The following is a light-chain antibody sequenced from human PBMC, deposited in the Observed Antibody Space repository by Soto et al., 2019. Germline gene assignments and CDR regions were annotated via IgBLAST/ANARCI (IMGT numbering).Light chain of an antibody. CDR3: SAYAGSSTWV. V-gene: IGLV2-8*01. Sequence: QSAPTQPPSASGSPGQSVTFSCTGTSSDVGGYNYVSWYQQYPGKAPKLMIYEVYKRHSGVPDRFSGSNSGNTASLTVSGLQPEDEADYYCSAYAGSSTWVFGGGTQLTVL. J-gene: IGLJ2*01. CDR2: EVY. CDR1: SSDVGGYNY.